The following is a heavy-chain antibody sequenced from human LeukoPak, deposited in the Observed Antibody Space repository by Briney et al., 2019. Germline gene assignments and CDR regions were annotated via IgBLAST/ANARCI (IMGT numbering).Heavy chain of an antibody. CDR3: ARLALIHCSSPSCYAGIHFDY. CDR1: GAAVSSYY. V-gene: IGHV4-59*08. CDR2: IYYSGST. Sequence: PSETLSLTCTVSGAAVSSYYWSWIRQPPGKGLEWIGYIYYSGSTNTNPSPKSRVTISVDTSKNQFSLKLSSVTAADTAVYYCARLALIHCSSPSCYAGIHFDYWGQGTLVTVSS. J-gene: IGHJ4*02. D-gene: IGHD2-2*01.